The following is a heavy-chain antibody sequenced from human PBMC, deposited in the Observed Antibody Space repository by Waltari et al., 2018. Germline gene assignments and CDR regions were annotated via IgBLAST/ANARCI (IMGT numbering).Heavy chain of an antibody. CDR1: GFTFNNYA. CDR2: VWAERNNK. J-gene: IGHJ4*02. CDR3: AREALNGDCRFDY. D-gene: IGHD2-21*02. Sequence: QVQLVESGGGVVQPGGSLRLSCVASGFTFNNYAMHWVRQAPGKGCGGVAVVWAERNNKDATEFVKGRLTISRDNSKKTGYLQMNSLRAEDTAVYYCAREALNGDCRFDYWGQGTLVTVSS. V-gene: IGHV3-33*01.